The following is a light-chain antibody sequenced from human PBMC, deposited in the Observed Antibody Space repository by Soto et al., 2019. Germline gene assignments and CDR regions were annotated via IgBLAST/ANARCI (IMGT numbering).Light chain of an antibody. CDR3: SLYTSSDTPYV. CDR1: SSDVGAYDY. Sequence: QSALTQPASVSGSPGQSITISCTGTSSDVGAYDYVSWYQQHPDKAPKLIIYVVSNRPSGVSHRFSGSKSGNTASLTISGLQAEDEADYYCSLYTSSDTPYVFGPGTKLTVL. J-gene: IGLJ1*01. V-gene: IGLV2-14*01. CDR2: VVS.